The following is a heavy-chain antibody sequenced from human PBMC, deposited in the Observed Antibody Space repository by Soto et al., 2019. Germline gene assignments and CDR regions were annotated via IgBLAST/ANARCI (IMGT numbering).Heavy chain of an antibody. J-gene: IGHJ6*02. CDR3: TRHGGEMATKSQRIYYYYYYGMDV. CDR2: IRSKANSYAT. Sequence: GRSMRLCNAASGCNCSDPAVRCVRQASGKGLEWVGRIRSKANSYATAYAASVKGRFTISRDDSKNTAYLQMNSLKTEDTAVYYCTRHGGEMATKSQRIYYYYYYGMDVWGQGTTVTVSS. V-gene: IGHV3-73*01. CDR1: GCNCSDPA. D-gene: IGHD3-16*01.